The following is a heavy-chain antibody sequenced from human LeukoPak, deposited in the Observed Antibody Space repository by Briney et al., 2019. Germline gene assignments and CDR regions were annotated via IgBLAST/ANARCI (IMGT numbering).Heavy chain of an antibody. Sequence: PSETLTLTCTVSGGSISSHYWSWIRQPPGKGLEWIGYIYYSGSTNYTPSLKSRVTISVDTSKNQFSLKLSSVTAADTAVYYCAREASPNFGFDYWGQGTLVTVSS. CDR2: IYYSGST. CDR3: AREASPNFGFDY. D-gene: IGHD3-10*01. V-gene: IGHV4-59*11. J-gene: IGHJ4*02. CDR1: GGSISSHY.